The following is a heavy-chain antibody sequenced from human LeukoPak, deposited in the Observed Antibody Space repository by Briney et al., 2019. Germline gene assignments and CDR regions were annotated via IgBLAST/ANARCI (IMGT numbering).Heavy chain of an antibody. Sequence: GGSLRLSCAASGFTFNMYGMHWVRQAPGKGLEWVAEISNDGTTKVYADSVKGRFTISRDSSKNSMYLQMNSLRAEDTAVYYCAKAAYCTSTSCHFSGYAQRPLDSWGQGTLVTVSS. CDR2: ISNDGTTK. CDR3: AKAAYCTSTSCHFSGYAQRPLDS. D-gene: IGHD2-2*01. J-gene: IGHJ4*02. CDR1: GFTFNMYG. V-gene: IGHV3-30*18.